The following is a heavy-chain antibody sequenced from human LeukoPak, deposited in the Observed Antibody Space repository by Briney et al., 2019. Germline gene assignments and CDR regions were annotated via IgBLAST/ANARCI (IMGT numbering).Heavy chain of an antibody. CDR1: GFTFSNYG. D-gene: IGHD2-15*01. CDR3: PRDSRAYGSGATIDY. Sequence: PGGSLRLSCVASGFTFSNYGMHWVRQAPGKGLEWMTTIWYDGNNKYYADSVKGRFAISRDNSKNTLYVQMSSLRVEDTAVYYCPRDSRAYGSGATIDYWGQGTLVTVSS. CDR2: IWYDGNNK. J-gene: IGHJ4*02. V-gene: IGHV3-33*08.